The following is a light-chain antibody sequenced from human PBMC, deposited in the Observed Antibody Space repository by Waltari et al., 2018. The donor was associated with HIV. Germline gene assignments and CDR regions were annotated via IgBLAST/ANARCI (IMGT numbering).Light chain of an antibody. CDR1: SSDVGSYNL. V-gene: IGLV2-23*01. CDR2: EGS. Sequence: QSALTQPASVSGSPGQSITISCTGTSSDVGSYNLVSWSQKHPGKAPKVMIYEGSKRPSGVSNRFSGSKSGNTASLTISGLQAEDEADYYCCSYTGSSTRRPYVFGTGTKVTVL. J-gene: IGLJ1*01. CDR3: CSYTGSSTRRPYV.